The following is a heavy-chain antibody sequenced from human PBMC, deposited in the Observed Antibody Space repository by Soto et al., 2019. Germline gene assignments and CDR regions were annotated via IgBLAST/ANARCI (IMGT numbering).Heavy chain of an antibody. CDR1: GFTLSDYY. D-gene: IGHD2-15*01. Sequence: GGSLRLSCAASGFTLSDYYMSWIRQAPGKGLEWVSYISSSSRTIYYADSVRGRFTISRDNAENPVYLQMNSLRAEDTALYYCTRPRYCSGGSCYLESYWFDYWGQGTLVTVSS. CDR2: ISSSSRTI. CDR3: TRPRYCSGGSCYLESYWFDY. J-gene: IGHJ4*02. V-gene: IGHV3-11*01.